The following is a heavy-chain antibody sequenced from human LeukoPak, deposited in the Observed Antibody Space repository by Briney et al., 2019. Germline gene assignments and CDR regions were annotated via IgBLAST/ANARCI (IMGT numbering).Heavy chain of an antibody. V-gene: IGHV3-21*01. J-gene: IGHJ6*03. D-gene: IGHD3-16*01. CDR2: ISSSSSYI. CDR1: GFTFSSYS. Sequence: GGSLRLSCAASGFTFSSYSMNWVRQAPGKGLEWVSSISSSSSYIYYADSVKGRFTISRDNAKNSLYLQMNSLRAEDTAVYYCARDLGYYDYVWGLPGDYYCYMDVWGKGTTVTVSS. CDR3: ARDLGYYDYVWGLPGDYYCYMDV.